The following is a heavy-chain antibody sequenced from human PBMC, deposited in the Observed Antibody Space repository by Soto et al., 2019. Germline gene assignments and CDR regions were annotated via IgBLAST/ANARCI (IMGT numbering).Heavy chain of an antibody. CDR2: IYYSGST. J-gene: IGHJ4*02. D-gene: IGHD6-13*01. Sequence: SETLSLTCTVSGGSISSSSYYWGWIRQPPGKGLEWIGSIYYSGSTYYNPSLKSRVTISVDTSKNQFSLKLSSVTAADTAVYYCARHVRYSSSWYAYWGQGTLVTVSS. V-gene: IGHV4-39*01. CDR1: GGSISSSSYY. CDR3: ARHVRYSSSWYAY.